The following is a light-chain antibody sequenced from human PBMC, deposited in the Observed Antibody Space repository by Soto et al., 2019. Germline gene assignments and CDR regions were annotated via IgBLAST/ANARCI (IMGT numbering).Light chain of an antibody. J-gene: IGKJ1*01. CDR3: QQRSNWPSS. CDR1: QSVSSY. CDR2: DAS. V-gene: IGKV3-11*01. Sequence: EIVLTQSPATLSLSPGERATLSCRASQSVSSYLAWYQQKPGQAPRLLIYDASNRATGIPARFSGSWSGTDFTLTISSLEPEDVAVYYCQQRSNWPSSFGQGTKVDI.